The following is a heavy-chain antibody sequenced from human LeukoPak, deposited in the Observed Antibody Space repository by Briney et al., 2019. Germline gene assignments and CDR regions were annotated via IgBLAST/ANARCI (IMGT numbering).Heavy chain of an antibody. Sequence: PGGSLRLSCAASGFTFSGFWMSWVRQTPGKGLEWVANIKQDGSEKYYVDSVKGRFTISRDNAKNSLSLQMNSLRAEDTAVYYCTKDLRSFVDTTVVTAFDIWGQGTLVTVSS. CDR3: TKDLRSFVDTTVVTAFDI. J-gene: IGHJ3*02. CDR2: IKQDGSEK. CDR1: GFTFSGFW. V-gene: IGHV3-7*01. D-gene: IGHD5-18*01.